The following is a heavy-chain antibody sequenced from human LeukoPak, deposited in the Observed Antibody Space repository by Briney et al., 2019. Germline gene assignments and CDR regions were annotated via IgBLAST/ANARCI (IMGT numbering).Heavy chain of an antibody. D-gene: IGHD2-15*01. CDR2: ISWDGGST. J-gene: IGHJ6*03. CDR1: GFTFDDYA. CDR3: AREVSGVYCSGGSCYSYYYYYMDV. Sequence: GGSLRLSCAASGFTFDDYAMHWVRQAPGKGLEWVSLISWDGGSTYYADSVKGRFTISRDNAKNSLYLQMNSLRAEDTAVYYCAREVSGVYCSGGSCYSYYYYYMDVWGKGTTVTISS. V-gene: IGHV3-43D*03.